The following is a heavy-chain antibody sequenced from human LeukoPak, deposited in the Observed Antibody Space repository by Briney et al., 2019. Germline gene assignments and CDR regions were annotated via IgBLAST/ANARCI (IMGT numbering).Heavy chain of an antibody. D-gene: IGHD2-8*02. CDR3: AKTYMWSIDAFHM. CDR1: GFTFSRHG. V-gene: IGHV3-23*01. Sequence: GGSLRLSCAVSGFTFSRHGMGWVRQAPGKGLEWVSGITARADSTYYADSVKGRVTISRDNSKNTLFLQLNSLRAEDAAVYYCAKTYMWSIDAFHMWGQGTMVTVSS. J-gene: IGHJ3*02. CDR2: ITARADST.